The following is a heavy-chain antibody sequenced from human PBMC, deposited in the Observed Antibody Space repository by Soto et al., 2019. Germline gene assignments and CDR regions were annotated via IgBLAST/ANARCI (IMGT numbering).Heavy chain of an antibody. J-gene: IGHJ6*02. CDR2: IIPIFGPA. Sequence: ASVKVSCKASGGTFSSYAINWVRQAPGQGLEWMGGIIPIFGPADYAQKFQGRVTITADESTSTAYMELSSLRSEDTAVYYCARSGYSYGSYYYYGMDVWGQATTVTVSS. CDR3: ARSGYSYGSYYYYGMDV. V-gene: IGHV1-69*13. CDR1: GGTFSSYA. D-gene: IGHD5-18*01.